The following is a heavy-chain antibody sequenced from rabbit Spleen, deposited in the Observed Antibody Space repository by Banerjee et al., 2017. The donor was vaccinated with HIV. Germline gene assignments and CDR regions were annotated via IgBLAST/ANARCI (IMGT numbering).Heavy chain of an antibody. D-gene: IGHD1-1*01. CDR1: GVSFSSSSY. CDR2: LDIGSSGFS. CDR3: ARDTSSSFSSYGMDL. Sequence: QSLEESVGDLVKPGASLTLTFIASGVSFSSSSYMCWVRQAPGKGLEWIACLDIGSSGFSYFAPCAKVRFTCYKTSATTVTLQMTRLTAADTATYFCARDTSSSFSSYGMDLWGPGTMVTV. V-gene: IGHV1S40*01. J-gene: IGHJ6*01.